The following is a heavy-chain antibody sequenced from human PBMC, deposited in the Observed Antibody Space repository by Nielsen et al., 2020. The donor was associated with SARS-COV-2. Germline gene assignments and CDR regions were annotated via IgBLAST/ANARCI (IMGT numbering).Heavy chain of an antibody. CDR1: GFTFSSYG. Sequence: GGSLRLSCAASGFTFSSYGMPWVRQAPGKGLEGVAVISYDGSNKYYADSVKGRFTISRDNSKNTLYLQMNSLRSEDTAVYYCARSFLAAAGTQGGYYYYYYMDVWGKGTTVTVSS. D-gene: IGHD6-13*01. J-gene: IGHJ6*03. V-gene: IGHV3-30*03. CDR2: ISYDGSNK. CDR3: ARSFLAAAGTQGGYYYYYYMDV.